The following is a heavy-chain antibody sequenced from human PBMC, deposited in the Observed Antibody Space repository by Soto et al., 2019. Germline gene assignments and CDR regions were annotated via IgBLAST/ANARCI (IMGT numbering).Heavy chain of an antibody. D-gene: IGHD1-7*01. Sequence: PSETLSLTCAVSGGSFTSNNWWTWVRQPPGQGLEWIGEIYRAGSTNYNPSLKSRVTISLDKSENQFSLQVTSLTAADTAVYYCASSDPGTRVDYWGRGTLVTVSS. CDR1: GGSFTSNNW. CDR3: ASSDPGTRVDY. CDR2: IYRAGST. V-gene: IGHV4-4*02. J-gene: IGHJ4*02.